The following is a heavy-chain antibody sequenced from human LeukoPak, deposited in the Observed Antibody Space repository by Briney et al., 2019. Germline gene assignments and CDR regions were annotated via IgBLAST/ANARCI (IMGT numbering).Heavy chain of an antibody. CDR3: ARADIVVVVAATGRMDY. CDR1: RFTVSSNY. J-gene: IGHJ4*02. CDR2: IYSGGST. Sequence: PGGSLRLYCAASRFTVSSNYMSWVRQAPGQGLEGRTVIYSGGSTYYADSVKGRITISRDNAKNTLYLQMNSLRAEDTAVYYCARADIVVVVAATGRMDYWGQGTLVTVSS. V-gene: IGHV3-53*01. D-gene: IGHD2-15*01.